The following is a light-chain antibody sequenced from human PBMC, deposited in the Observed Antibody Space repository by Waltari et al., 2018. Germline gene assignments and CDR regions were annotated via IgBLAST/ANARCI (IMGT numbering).Light chain of an antibody. V-gene: IGKV1-13*02. Sequence: IQLTQSPSSLSASVGDRVTITCRASQGISSALAWYQQKPGKAPKLLIYDASSLESGVPSRFSGSGSGTDFTLTISSLQPEDFATYYCQQFNSYQPITFGQGTRLEIK. J-gene: IGKJ5*01. CDR2: DAS. CDR3: QQFNSYQPIT. CDR1: QGISSA.